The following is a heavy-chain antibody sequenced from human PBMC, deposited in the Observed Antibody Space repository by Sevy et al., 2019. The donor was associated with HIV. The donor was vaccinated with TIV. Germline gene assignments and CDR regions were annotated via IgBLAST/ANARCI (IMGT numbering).Heavy chain of an antibody. Sequence: SETLSLTCTVSGGSISSYYWSWIRQPAGKGLEWIGRIYTSGSTNYNPSLKSRVTMSVDTSKNQFSLKLSSVTAADTAMYYCARDLNPGLRYFDWHMDVWGKGTTVTVSS. CDR1: GGSISSYY. CDR2: IYTSGST. D-gene: IGHD3-9*01. CDR3: ARDLNPGLRYFDWHMDV. V-gene: IGHV4-4*07. J-gene: IGHJ6*03.